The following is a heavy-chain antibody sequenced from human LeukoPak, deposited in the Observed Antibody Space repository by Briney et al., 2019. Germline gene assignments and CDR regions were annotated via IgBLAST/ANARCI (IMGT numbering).Heavy chain of an antibody. CDR3: ATAGRRLFGVPIPLSFDY. V-gene: IGHV1-18*01. J-gene: IGHJ4*02. CDR1: VYTFTSYG. D-gene: IGHD3-3*01. Sequence: ASVTVSCKSSVYTFTSYGISWVRHAHAQGLEWMGWSSAYNGNTNYEQKLQGRVTMTTDTSTSTAYMGLGSLRSDDTAVYYCATAGRRLFGVPIPLSFDYWGQGTLVTVS. CDR2: SSAYNGNT.